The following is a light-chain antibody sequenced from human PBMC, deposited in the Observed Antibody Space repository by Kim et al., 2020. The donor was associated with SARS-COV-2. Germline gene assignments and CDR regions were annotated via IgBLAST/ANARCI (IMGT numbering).Light chain of an antibody. CDR2: GAS. J-gene: IGKJ5*01. Sequence: EIVMTQSPATLSVSPGERATLSCRARQSVSSDLVWYQQKPGQAPRLLIYGASTRASGIPARFSGSGSGTEFTLTISSLQSEDFAVYYCQQYNNWPITFAQGHDWRL. V-gene: IGKV3-15*01. CDR1: QSVSSD. CDR3: QQYNNWPIT.